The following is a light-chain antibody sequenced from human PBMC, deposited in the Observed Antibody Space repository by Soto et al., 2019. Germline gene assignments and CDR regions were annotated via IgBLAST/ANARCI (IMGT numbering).Light chain of an antibody. CDR1: NSNIGGNS. CDR2: DDN. CDR3: GSWDSSLSAYV. V-gene: IGLV1-51*01. J-gene: IGLJ1*01. Sequence: QSLLTQPPSVSAAPGQKVTISCSGSNSNIGGNSVSWYQQLPGTAPKLLIYDDNKRPSGIPDRFSGSKSGTSATLGITGFQTGDEADYYCGSWDSSLSAYVFGTGTKVIVL.